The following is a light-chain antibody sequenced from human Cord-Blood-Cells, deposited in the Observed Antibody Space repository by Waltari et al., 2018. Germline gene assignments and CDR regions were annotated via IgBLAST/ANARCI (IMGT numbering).Light chain of an antibody. CDR1: QSVSSN. J-gene: IGKJ2*03. V-gene: IGKV3-15*01. Sequence: EIVMTQSPATLSVSPGARATLSCRASQSVSSNLAWYQQKPGQAPRLLIYGASTRATVIPARFSGSGSGTEFTLTISSLQSEDFAVYYCQQYNNWPPRYSFGQGTKLEIK. CDR3: QQYNNWPPRYS. CDR2: GAS.